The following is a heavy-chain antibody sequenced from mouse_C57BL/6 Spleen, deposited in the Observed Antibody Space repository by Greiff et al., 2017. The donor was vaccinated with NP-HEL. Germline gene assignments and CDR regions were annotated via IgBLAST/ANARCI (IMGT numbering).Heavy chain of an antibody. J-gene: IGHJ2*01. V-gene: IGHV3-6*01. CDR1: GYSITSGYY. CDR3: AREDPHYFDY. CDR2: ISYDGSN. Sequence: EVQLQESGPGLVKPSQSLSLTCSVTGYSITSGYYWNWIRQFPGNKLEWMGYISYDGSNNYNPSLKNRISITRDTSKNQFFLKLNSVTTEDTATYYCAREDPHYFDYWGQGTTLTVSS.